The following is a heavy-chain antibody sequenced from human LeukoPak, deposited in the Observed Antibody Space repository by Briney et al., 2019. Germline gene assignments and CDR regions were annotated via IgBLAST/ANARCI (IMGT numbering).Heavy chain of an antibody. Sequence: GGSLRLSCAASEFTFSNHWMSWVRQAPGKGLEWVANVKQDGSEKFYVDSVKGRFTISRDNAKNSLYLQMNSLRAEDTAVYYCARGRPGMGIVIDCWGQGTLVTVS. J-gene: IGHJ4*02. CDR1: EFTFSNHW. CDR3: ARGRPGMGIVIDC. CDR2: VKQDGSEK. V-gene: IGHV3-7*01. D-gene: IGHD7-27*01.